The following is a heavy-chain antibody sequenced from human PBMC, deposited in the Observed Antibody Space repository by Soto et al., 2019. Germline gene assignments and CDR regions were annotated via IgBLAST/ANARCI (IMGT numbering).Heavy chain of an antibody. J-gene: IGHJ4*02. CDR3: ARVLGGVPGIFDT. D-gene: IGHD3-16*01. CDR2: ISFDGDTE. Sequence: QVQVVESGGGVVQPGGSPRLSCAASAFTLSTYTMHWVRQAPGKGLEWVAVISFDGDTEYNADSVKGRFTVSRDDSKNALYLLMNSLRPEDTGIYYCARVLGGVPGIFDTWDQGTLVTVSS. V-gene: IGHV3-30-3*01. CDR1: AFTLSTYT.